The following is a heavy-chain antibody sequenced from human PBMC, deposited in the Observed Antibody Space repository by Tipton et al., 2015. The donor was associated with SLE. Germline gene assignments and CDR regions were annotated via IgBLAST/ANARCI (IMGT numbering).Heavy chain of an antibody. Sequence: TLSLTCAVYSGSFSGYYWSWIRQPPGKGLEWIGEINHSGSTNYNPSLKSRVTISVDTSKNQFSLKLSSVTAADTAVYYCAEGAYYYDSSGGAFDIWGQGTMVTVSS. CDR2: INHSGST. V-gene: IGHV4-34*01. D-gene: IGHD3-22*01. CDR1: SGSFSGYY. CDR3: AEGAYYYDSSGGAFDI. J-gene: IGHJ3*02.